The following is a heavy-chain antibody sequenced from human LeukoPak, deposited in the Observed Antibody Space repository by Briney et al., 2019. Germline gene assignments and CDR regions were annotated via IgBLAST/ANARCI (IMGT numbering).Heavy chain of an antibody. V-gene: IGHV3-23*01. CDR3: AKDRSPDEAAAAYFDY. CDR2: ISGSGGST. D-gene: IGHD6-13*01. J-gene: IGHJ4*02. Sequence: GGPLRLSCTASGFTFSSYAMSWVRQAPGKGLEWVSAISGSGGSTYYADSVKGRFTISRDNSKNTLYLQMNSLRAEDTAVYYCAKDRSPDEAAAAYFDYWGQGTLVTVSS. CDR1: GFTFSSYA.